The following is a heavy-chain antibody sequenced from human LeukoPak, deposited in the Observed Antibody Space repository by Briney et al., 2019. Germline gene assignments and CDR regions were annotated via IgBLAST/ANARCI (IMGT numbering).Heavy chain of an antibody. CDR2: ISGSGGIT. CDR1: GFTFTSYA. V-gene: IGHV3-23*01. J-gene: IGHJ4*02. Sequence: PGGSLRLSCAASGFTFTSYAMSWVRRAPGKGLEWVSVISGSGGITYFADSVKGRFSISRDNSKNTLYLQMNSLRAEDTAAYYCAKERGNNGGNTNGYFDYWGQGTLVTVSS. CDR3: AKERGNNGGNTNGYFDY. D-gene: IGHD4-23*01.